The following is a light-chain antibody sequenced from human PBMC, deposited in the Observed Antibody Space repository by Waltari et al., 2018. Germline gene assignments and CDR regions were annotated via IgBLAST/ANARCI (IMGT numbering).Light chain of an antibody. CDR2: EVN. Sequence: QSALTQPASVSGSPGQSITISCTGTSSDVGGYNFVSWYQQHPGKVPKLIIYEVNNRPPGVSIRFPGSKSGNTASLTISGLQAEDEADYYCSSYTRHETGIFGGGTKLTVL. CDR3: SSYTRHETGI. V-gene: IGLV2-14*01. J-gene: IGLJ2*01. CDR1: SSDVGGYNF.